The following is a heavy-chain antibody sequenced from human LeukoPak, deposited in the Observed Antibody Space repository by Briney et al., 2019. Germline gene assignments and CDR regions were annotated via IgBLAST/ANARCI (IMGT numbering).Heavy chain of an antibody. D-gene: IGHD3-10*02. J-gene: IGHJ6*04. Sequence: GGSLRLSCAASGFTVSSNYMNWVRQAPGKGLEWVSYISSSGSTIYYADSVKGRFTISRDNAKNSLYLQMNSLRAEDTAVYYCAELGTTMIGGVWGKGTTVTISS. V-gene: IGHV3-48*03. CDR2: ISSSGSTI. CDR3: AELGTTMIGGV. CDR1: GFTVSSNY.